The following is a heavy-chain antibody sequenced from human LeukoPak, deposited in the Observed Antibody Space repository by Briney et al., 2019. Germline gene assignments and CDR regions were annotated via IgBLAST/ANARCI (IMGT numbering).Heavy chain of an antibody. Sequence: GGSLRLSCVASGFSFSSSDMNWVRQAPGKGLEWVSYISSGGSTVYYADSVKGRFTISSDNAKNSLYLQMNSLRAEDTAVYYCATGVCSSTSCAPLWFDPWGQGTLVTVSS. CDR1: GFSFSSSD. D-gene: IGHD2-2*01. CDR3: ATGVCSSTSCAPLWFDP. J-gene: IGHJ5*02. V-gene: IGHV3-48*03. CDR2: ISSGGSTV.